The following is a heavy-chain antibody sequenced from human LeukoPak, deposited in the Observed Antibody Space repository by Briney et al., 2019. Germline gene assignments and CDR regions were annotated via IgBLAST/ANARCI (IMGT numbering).Heavy chain of an antibody. Sequence: SETLSLTCTVSGGSISSSSYYWGWIRQPPGKGLEWIGEINHSGSTNYNPSLKSRVTISVDTSKNQFSLKLSSVTAADTAVYYCARVGWWNSGYDYGPIDYWGQGTLVTVSS. CDR3: ARVGWWNSGYDYGPIDY. V-gene: IGHV4-39*07. CDR2: INHSGST. CDR1: GGSISSSSYY. D-gene: IGHD5-12*01. J-gene: IGHJ4*02.